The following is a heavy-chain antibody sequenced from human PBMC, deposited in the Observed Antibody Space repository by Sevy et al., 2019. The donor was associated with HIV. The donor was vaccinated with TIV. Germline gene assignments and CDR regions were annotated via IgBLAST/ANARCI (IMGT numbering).Heavy chain of an antibody. CDR1: GGSISSHY. CDR2: MSYSGST. J-gene: IGHJ4*02. V-gene: IGHV4-59*11. CDR3: ARGGVGAPPAENFDY. Sequence: SETLSLTCTVSGGSISSHYWSWIRQPPGKGLEWIGYMSYSGSTNSNPSLKSRVTISVETSKNQVSLRLTSVTAADTAVYYCARGGVGAPPAENFDYWGQGALVTVSS. D-gene: IGHD1-26*01.